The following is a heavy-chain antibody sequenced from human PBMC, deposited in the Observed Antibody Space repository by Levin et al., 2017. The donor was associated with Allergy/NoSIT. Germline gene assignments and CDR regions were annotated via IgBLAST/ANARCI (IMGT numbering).Heavy chain of an antibody. Sequence: GGSLRLSCVASGFTFSSYAMSWVRQAPGKGLEWVSGISGSGGSTYYADSVKGRFTISRDNSKNTLYLQMNSLRAEDSALYYCARDRSGDLDYWGQGTLVTVSS. V-gene: IGHV3-23*01. CDR1: GFTFSSYA. CDR2: ISGSGGST. D-gene: IGHD4-17*01. CDR3: ARDRSGDLDY. J-gene: IGHJ4*02.